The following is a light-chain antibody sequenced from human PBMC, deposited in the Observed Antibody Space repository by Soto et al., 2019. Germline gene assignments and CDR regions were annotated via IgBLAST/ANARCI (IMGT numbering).Light chain of an antibody. CDR2: DVS. J-gene: IGLJ2*01. Sequence: QYALTQPASVSGSPGQSITISCTGTSSDVGGYNYVSWYQQHPGKAPKLMIYDVSNRPSGVSNRFSGSKSGNTASLTISELQAEDEADYYCSSYTSRSTHVVFGGGTKLTVL. CDR3: SSYTSRSTHVV. V-gene: IGLV2-14*01. CDR1: SSDVGGYNY.